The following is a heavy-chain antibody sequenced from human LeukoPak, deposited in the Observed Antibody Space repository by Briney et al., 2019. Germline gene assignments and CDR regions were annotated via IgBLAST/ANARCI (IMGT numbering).Heavy chain of an antibody. J-gene: IGHJ1*01. D-gene: IGHD3-22*01. CDR3: ATYSSLNTREFQY. CDR2: IRQDGGET. Sequence: GGSLRLSCEASGLTFSRDWMGWVRQAPGKGLEWVANIRQDGGETYYGDSVKGRFIISRDNAKNSLFLQMNRLRAEDTAVYYCATYSSLNTREFQYWGQGTLVTVSS. CDR1: GLTFSRDW. V-gene: IGHV3-7*01.